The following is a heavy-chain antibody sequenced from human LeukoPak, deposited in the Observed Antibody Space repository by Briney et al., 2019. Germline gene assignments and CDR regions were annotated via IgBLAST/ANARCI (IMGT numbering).Heavy chain of an antibody. Sequence: GASVKVSCKASGGTFSSYAISWVRQAPGKGLEWVGRIKSKTDGGTTDYAAPVKGRFTISRDESKNTLYLQMNSLKTEDTAVYYCTTDVAPRGYSGYDSVLYHWGQGTLVTVSS. D-gene: IGHD5-12*01. CDR1: GGTFSSYA. J-gene: IGHJ4*02. V-gene: IGHV3-15*01. CDR3: TTDVAPRGYSGYDSVLYH. CDR2: IKSKTDGGTT.